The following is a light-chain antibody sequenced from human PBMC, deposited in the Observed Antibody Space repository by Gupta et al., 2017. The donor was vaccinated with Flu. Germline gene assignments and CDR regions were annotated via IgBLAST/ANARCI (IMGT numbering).Light chain of an antibody. CDR3: QHYGTSPT. Sequence: GTLSLSPGERATLSCRASQSVASYLVWYQQKPGQAPRLLIYGASSRATGIPDRFSGSGSGTDFSLTSSRLEPEDFAVYYCQHYGTSPTFGQGTKLEIK. J-gene: IGKJ2*01. CDR1: QSVASY. V-gene: IGKV3-20*01. CDR2: GAS.